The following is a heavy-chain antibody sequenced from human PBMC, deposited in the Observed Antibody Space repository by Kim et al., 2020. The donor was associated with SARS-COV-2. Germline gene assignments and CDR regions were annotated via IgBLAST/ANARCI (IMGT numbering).Heavy chain of an antibody. J-gene: IGHJ6*03. CDR3: ARLRRNYYYMDV. Sequence: YYTPTHKSRGTVTVDTSKNQFSLKLNSETAADTALYYCARLRRNYYYMDVWGKGTTVTVSS. V-gene: IGHV4-39*01.